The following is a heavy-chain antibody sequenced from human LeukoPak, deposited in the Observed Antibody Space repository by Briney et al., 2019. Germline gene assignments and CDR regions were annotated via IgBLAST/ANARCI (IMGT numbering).Heavy chain of an antibody. D-gene: IGHD3-9*01. Sequence: PSQTPSLTCTVSGGSISSGDYYWSWIRQPPGKGLEWIGYIYYSGSTYYNPSLKSRVTISVDTSKNQFSLKLSSVTAADTAVYYCARDLTLHYGMDVWGKGTTVTVSS. CDR2: IYYSGST. J-gene: IGHJ6*04. V-gene: IGHV4-30-4*01. CDR1: GGSISSGDYY. CDR3: ARDLTLHYGMDV.